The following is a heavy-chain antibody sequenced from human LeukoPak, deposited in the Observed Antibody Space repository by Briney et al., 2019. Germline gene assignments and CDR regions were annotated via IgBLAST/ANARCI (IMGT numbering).Heavy chain of an antibody. Sequence: GGSLTLSCAAFGFTFDDSGMSWVRQPPGKGLEWVSGINWNGGSTSYADPVKGRLTISRDHAKNSLYLQMNRLRAEDTALYYCARVQLVDYYYYSYMDVWGKGTTVTVSS. CDR3: ARVQLVDYYYYSYMDV. CDR1: GFTFDDSG. CDR2: INWNGGST. D-gene: IGHD6-6*01. J-gene: IGHJ6*03. V-gene: IGHV3-20*04.